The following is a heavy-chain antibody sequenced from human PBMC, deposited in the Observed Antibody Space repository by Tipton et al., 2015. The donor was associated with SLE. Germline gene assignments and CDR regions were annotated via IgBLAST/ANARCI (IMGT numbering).Heavy chain of an antibody. CDR2: IYYSGST. J-gene: IGHJ6*03. D-gene: IGHD1-26*01. CDR1: GGSISSDGYS. Sequence: TLSLTCAVSGGSISSDGYSWSWIRQPSGKGLEWIGYIYYSGSTNYNPSLKSRVTISVDTSKNQFSLKLSSVTAADTAVYYCASGNYYYMDVWGKGTTVTVSS. CDR3: ASGNYYYMDV. V-gene: IGHV4-61*08.